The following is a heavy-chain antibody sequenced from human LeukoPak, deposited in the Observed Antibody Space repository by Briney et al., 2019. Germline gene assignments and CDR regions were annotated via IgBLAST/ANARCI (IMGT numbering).Heavy chain of an antibody. CDR3: ARGVGSTSCYSPLCYYYGMGV. Sequence: ASVKVSCKASGYTFTGYYMHWVRQAPGQGLEWMGWINPNSGGTNYAQKFQGRVTMTRDTSISTAYMELSRLRSDDTAVYYCARGVGSTSCYSPLCYYYGMGVWGQGTAVTVSS. D-gene: IGHD2-2*02. CDR1: GYTFTGYY. CDR2: INPNSGGT. V-gene: IGHV1-2*02. J-gene: IGHJ6*02.